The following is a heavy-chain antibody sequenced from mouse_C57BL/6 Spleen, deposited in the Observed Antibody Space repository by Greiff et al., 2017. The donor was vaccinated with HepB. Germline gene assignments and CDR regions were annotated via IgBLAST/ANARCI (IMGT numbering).Heavy chain of an antibody. CDR2: INPYNGGT. CDR3: ARSYYYGSKAMDY. D-gene: IGHD1-1*01. CDR1: GYTFTDYY. J-gene: IGHJ4*01. Sequence: VQLQQSGPVLVKPGASVKMSCKASGYTFTDYYMNWVKQSHGKSLEWIGVINPYNGGTSYNQKFKGKATLTVDKSSSTAYMELNSLTSEDSAVYYCARSYYYGSKAMDYWGQGTSVTVSS. V-gene: IGHV1-19*01.